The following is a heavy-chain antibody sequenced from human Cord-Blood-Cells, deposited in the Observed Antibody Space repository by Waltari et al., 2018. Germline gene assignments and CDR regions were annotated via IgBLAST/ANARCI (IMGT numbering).Heavy chain of an antibody. CDR3: AKSITILVDAFDI. CDR1: GFTFSSYA. V-gene: IGHV3-23*01. D-gene: IGHD3-3*01. CDR2: ISGSGGST. Sequence: EVQLLESGGGLVQPGGSLRLSCAASGFTFSSYAMSWVRQTPGKGLEWVSAISGSGGSTYYADSVKGRFTISRDNSKTTLYLQMNSLRAEDTAVYYCAKSITILVDAFDIWGQGTMVTVSS. J-gene: IGHJ3*02.